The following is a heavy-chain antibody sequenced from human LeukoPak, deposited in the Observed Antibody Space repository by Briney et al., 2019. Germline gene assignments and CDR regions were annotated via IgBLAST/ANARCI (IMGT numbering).Heavy chain of an antibody. CDR3: AREGVDTASSSDY. CDR2: IKQDGSEK. Sequence: PGGSLRLSCAASGFTFSSYWMSWVRQAPGKGPEWVANIKQDGSEKYYVDSVKGRFTISRDNAKNSLYLQMNSLRAEDTAVYYCAREGVDTASSSDYWGQGTLVTVSS. V-gene: IGHV3-7*01. D-gene: IGHD5-18*01. CDR1: GFTFSSYW. J-gene: IGHJ4*02.